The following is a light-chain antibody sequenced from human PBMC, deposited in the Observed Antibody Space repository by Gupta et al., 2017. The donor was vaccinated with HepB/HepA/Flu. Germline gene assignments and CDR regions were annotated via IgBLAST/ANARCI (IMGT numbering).Light chain of an antibody. J-gene: IGLJ2*01. Sequence: SYELTQPHPVTVPPGQTDSITCSGDKLGDKYASWYQQKPGQSPVLVIYQDTKRPSGIPERFSGSNSGNTATLTISGTQAMDEADYYCQAWDSSTVVFGGGTKLTVL. V-gene: IGLV3-1*01. CDR3: QAWDSSTVV. CDR2: QDT. CDR1: KLGDKY.